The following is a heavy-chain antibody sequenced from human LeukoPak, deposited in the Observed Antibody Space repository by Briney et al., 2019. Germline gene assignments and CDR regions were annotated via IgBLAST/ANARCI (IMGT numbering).Heavy chain of an antibody. CDR2: ISSIGGDT. D-gene: IGHD3-10*01. J-gene: IGHJ6*02. CDR1: GFLFSSYG. Sequence: GGSLRLSCAASGFLFSSYGMSWVRQAPGKGLEWVSAISSIGGDTTYADSVKGRFTISRDNSKNTLYLQMNSLRAEDTAVYYCAKDLNYFGSGTYGFSAVYYFYGMDVWGQGTTVAVSS. V-gene: IGHV3-23*01. CDR3: AKDLNYFGSGTYGFSAVYYFYGMDV.